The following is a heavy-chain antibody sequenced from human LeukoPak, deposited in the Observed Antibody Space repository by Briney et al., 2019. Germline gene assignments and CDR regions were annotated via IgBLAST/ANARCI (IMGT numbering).Heavy chain of an antibody. V-gene: IGHV3-7*01. CDR3: ARDRYSGTYLGASDI. CDR1: GFTFSNFW. Sequence: GGSLRLSCAASGFTFSNFWMSWVRQAPGKGLEWVANIKQDGSERYFVDSVKGRFTISRDNAKNPLYLQMSSLRAEDTAVYYCARDRYSGTYLGASDIWGQGTMVTVSS. J-gene: IGHJ3*02. D-gene: IGHD1-26*01. CDR2: IKQDGSER.